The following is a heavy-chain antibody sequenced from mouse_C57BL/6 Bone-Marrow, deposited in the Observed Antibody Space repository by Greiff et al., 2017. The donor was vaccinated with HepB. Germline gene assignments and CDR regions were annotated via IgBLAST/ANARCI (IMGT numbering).Heavy chain of an antibody. V-gene: IGHV14-4*01. CDR1: GFNIKDDY. CDR3: TTPHRWCLFAY. D-gene: IGHD1-1*02. J-gene: IGHJ3*01. CDR2: IDPENGDT. Sequence: VQLQQSGAELVRPGASVKLSCTASGFNIKDDYMHWVKQRPEQGLEWIGWIDPENGDTEYASKFQGKATITADTSSNTAYLQLSSLTSEDTAVYYCTTPHRWCLFAYWGQGTLVTVSA.